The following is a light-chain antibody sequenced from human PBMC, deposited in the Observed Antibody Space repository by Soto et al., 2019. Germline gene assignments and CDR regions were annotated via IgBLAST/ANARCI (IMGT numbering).Light chain of an antibody. Sequence: DIQVTQSPSTLSASVGDRVTITCRASQSISFWLAWYQQKPGKAPKLLIYEASKLERGVPSRFSGSGSETEFTLTISSLQPDDSATYYCQQYSSLWTFAQGTKVDIK. V-gene: IGKV1-5*03. CDR1: QSISFW. CDR3: QQYSSLWT. J-gene: IGKJ1*01. CDR2: EAS.